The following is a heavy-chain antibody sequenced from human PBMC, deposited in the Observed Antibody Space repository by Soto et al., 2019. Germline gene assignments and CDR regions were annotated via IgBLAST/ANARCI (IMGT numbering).Heavy chain of an antibody. CDR1: GFTFSSYD. D-gene: IGHD2-2*01. J-gene: IGHJ4*02. CDR3: ARGGPARHCSSTSCPPDY. V-gene: IGHV3-13*05. CDR2: IGTAGDP. Sequence: GGSLRLSCAASGFTFSSYDMHWVRQATGKGLEWVSAIGTAGDPYYPGSVKGRFTISRENAKNPLYLQMNSLRAGDTAVYYCARGGPARHCSSTSCPPDYWGQGTLVTVS.